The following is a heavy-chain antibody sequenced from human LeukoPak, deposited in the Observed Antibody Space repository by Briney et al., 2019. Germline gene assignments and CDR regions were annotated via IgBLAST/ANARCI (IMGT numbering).Heavy chain of an antibody. Sequence: GASVKVSCKASGGTFSSYAISWVRQAPGQGLEWMGRIIPIFGTANYAQKFQGRVTITTDESTSTAYMELSSLRSEDTAVYCCGGGDWNDGPFDYWGQGTLVTVSS. D-gene: IGHD1-1*01. CDR1: GGTFSSYA. CDR2: IIPIFGTA. CDR3: GGGDWNDGPFDY. V-gene: IGHV1-69*05. J-gene: IGHJ4*02.